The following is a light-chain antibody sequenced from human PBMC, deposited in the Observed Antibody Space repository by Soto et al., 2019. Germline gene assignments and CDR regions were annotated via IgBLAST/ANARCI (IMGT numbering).Light chain of an antibody. CDR3: QKYSSVIT. CDR1: QGISNF. J-gene: IGKJ5*01. V-gene: IGKV1-27*01. CDR2: AAS. Sequence: DIQMTQSPSSLSTSVGDRVTITCRASQGISNFLAWYQQKPGKVPKLLISAASTLQSGVPSRFSCIGSGTDFTLTITSLQPEDVANYYCQKYSSVITFGQGTRLEIK.